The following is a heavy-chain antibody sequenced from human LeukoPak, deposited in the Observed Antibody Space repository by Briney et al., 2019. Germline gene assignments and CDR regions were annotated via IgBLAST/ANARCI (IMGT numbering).Heavy chain of an antibody. D-gene: IGHD3-16*01. V-gene: IGHV4-38-2*02. J-gene: IGHJ3*02. CDR1: HYSISSGYY. CDR2: IYHNGVK. Sequence: SETLSLTCTVFHYSISSGYYWGWIRQPPGKGLEWIGSIYHNGVKFYNPSLRSRISTSVDTSRNQLSLRLSSVTAADTAVYYCGRSYHDDAWAAFDIWGQGTVVTTSS. CDR3: GRSYHDDAWAAFDI.